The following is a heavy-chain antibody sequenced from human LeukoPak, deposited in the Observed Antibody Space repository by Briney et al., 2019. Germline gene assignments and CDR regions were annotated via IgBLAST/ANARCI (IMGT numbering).Heavy chain of an antibody. D-gene: IGHD2-2*01. CDR2: TNPNSGGT. CDR1: GYTFTGYY. J-gene: IGHJ6*02. V-gene: IGHV1-2*02. Sequence: ASVKVSCKASGYTFTGYYMHWVRQAPGQGLEWMGWTNPNSGGTNYAQKFQGGVTMTRDTSISTAYMELSRLRSDDTAVYYCAREVRNFCSSTSCTTYYYYGMDVWGQGTTVTVSS. CDR3: AREVRNFCSSTSCTTYYYYGMDV.